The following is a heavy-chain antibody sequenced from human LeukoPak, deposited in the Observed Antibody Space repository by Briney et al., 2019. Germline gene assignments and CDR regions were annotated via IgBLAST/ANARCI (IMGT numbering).Heavy chain of an antibody. CDR2: ISWDGSRK. Sequence: GGSLRLSCVVSGFVFDNYYAHWVRQVPGKGLEWVSLISWDGSRKYYADAVTGRFTISRDNSKNSLYLQMNSLRIEDSALYYSASGGSPDWYYFDYWGQGTLVTVSS. J-gene: IGHJ4*02. D-gene: IGHD2-15*01. V-gene: IGHV3-43*01. CDR3: ASGGSPDWYYFDY. CDR1: GFVFDNYY.